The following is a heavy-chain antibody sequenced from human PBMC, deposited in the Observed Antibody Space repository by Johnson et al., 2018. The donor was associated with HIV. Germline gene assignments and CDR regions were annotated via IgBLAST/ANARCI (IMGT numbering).Heavy chain of an antibody. CDR2: IYNDGSP. CDR1: GFTFSSYG. V-gene: IGHV3-66*04. J-gene: IGHJ3*02. D-gene: IGHD3-22*01. Sequence: VQLVESGGGVVQPGGSLRLSCEASGFTFSSYGMHWVRQAPGKGLEWVGRIYNDGSPYYADSVKGRFTISRDNSKNTLYLQMNSLRAEDTAVYYCVRRFYDSSAFDIWGQGTMVTVSS. CDR3: VRRFYDSSAFDI.